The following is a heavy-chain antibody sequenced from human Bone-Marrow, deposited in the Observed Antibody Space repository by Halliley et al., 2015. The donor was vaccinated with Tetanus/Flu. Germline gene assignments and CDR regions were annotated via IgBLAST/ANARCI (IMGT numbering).Heavy chain of an antibody. D-gene: IGHD3-10*01. V-gene: IGHV4-59*01. CDR3: ASRPNDIDSYWGVFDF. CDR2: MYHGGIS. Sequence: YMYHGGISNFNPSLKSRVPMSGDPSKNQFSRKLSSVTAADTAVYYCASRPNDIDSYWGVFDFWGQGSLVTVSS. J-gene: IGHJ4*02.